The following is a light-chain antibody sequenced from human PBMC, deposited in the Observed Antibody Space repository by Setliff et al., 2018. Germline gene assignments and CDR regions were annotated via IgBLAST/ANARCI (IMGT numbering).Light chain of an antibody. V-gene: IGLV2-14*01. CDR2: EAI. CDR3: SSYTSSHTYV. CDR1: ASDVGDYNY. Sequence: QSALTQPASVSGSPGQSITISCTGSASDVGDYNYVSWHQQHPGEAPKLLIYEAINRPSGISNRFSGSKSGNTASLTISGLPAEDEADYFCSSYTSSHTYVFGSGTKVTVL. J-gene: IGLJ1*01.